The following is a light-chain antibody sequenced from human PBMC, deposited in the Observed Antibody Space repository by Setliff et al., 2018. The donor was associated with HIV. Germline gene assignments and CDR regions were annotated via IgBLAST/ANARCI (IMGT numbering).Light chain of an antibody. Sequence: EIVLTQSPGTLSLSPGERATLSCRPSQSVTSSYLAWYQQKPGQAPRLLIYGASSRATGIPDRFSGSESGTDSTLTISRLEPEDFAVYYCQQYGSSPPAWTFGQGTKVDIK. V-gene: IGKV3-20*01. J-gene: IGKJ1*01. CDR3: QQYGSSPPAWT. CDR2: GAS. CDR1: QSVTSSY.